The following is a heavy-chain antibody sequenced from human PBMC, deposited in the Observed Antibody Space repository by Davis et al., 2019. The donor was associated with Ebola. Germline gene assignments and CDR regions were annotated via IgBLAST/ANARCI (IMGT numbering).Heavy chain of an antibody. CDR3: ARDQLDYYYYGMDV. J-gene: IGHJ6*02. D-gene: IGHD1-1*01. Sequence: GESLKISCAASGFTFDQYAMYWVRQRPGKGLEWVSLINGDGDHTYYTDSVKGRFTISRDNSKNTLYLQMGSLRAEDMAVYYCARDQLDYYYYGMDVWGQGTTVTVSS. V-gene: IGHV3-43*02. CDR2: INGDGDHT. CDR1: GFTFDQYA.